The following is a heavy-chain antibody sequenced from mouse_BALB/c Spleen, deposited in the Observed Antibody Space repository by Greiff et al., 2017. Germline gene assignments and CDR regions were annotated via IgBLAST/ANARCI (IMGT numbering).Heavy chain of an antibody. CDR3: AKEDYRYDAGYYYAMDY. CDR2: ISYSGST. CDR1: GYSITSDYA. J-gene: IGHJ4*01. V-gene: IGHV3-2*02. Sequence: VQLKQSGPGLVKPSQSLSLTCTVTGYSITSDYAWNWIRQFPGNKLEWMGYISYSGSTSYNPSLKSRISITRDTSKNQFFLQLNSVTTEDTATYYCAKEDYRYDAGYYYAMDYWGQGTSVTVSS. D-gene: IGHD2-14*01.